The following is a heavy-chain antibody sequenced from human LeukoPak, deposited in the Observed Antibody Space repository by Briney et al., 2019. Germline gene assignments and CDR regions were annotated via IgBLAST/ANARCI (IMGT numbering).Heavy chain of an antibody. V-gene: IGHV1-69*05. Sequence: SVKVSCKASGGTFSSYAISWVRQAPGQGLEWMGGIIPIFGTANYAQKFQGRVTITTDESTSTAYMELSSLRYGDTAVYYCASQSSWGTFFDYWGQGTLVTVSS. CDR3: ASQSSWGTFFDY. J-gene: IGHJ4*02. CDR1: GGTFSSYA. CDR2: IIPIFGTA. D-gene: IGHD6-13*01.